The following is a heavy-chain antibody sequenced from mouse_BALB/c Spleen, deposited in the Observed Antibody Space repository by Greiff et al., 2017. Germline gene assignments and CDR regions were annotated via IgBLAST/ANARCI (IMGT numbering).Heavy chain of an antibody. V-gene: IGHV3-2*02. CDR3: AIYDGYYWYFDV. CDR1: GYSITSDYA. CDR2: ISYSGST. Sequence: EVQGVESGPGLVKPSQSLSLTCTVTGYSITSDYAWNWIRQFPGNKLEWMGYISYSGSTSYNPSLKSRISITRDTSKNQFFLQLNSVTTEDTATYYCAIYDGYYWYFDVWGAGTTVTVSS. J-gene: IGHJ1*01. D-gene: IGHD2-3*01.